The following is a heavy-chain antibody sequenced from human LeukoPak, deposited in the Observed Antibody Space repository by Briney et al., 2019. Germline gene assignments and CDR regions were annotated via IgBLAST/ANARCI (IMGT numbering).Heavy chain of an antibody. CDR1: GFTFSNAW. CDR3: ARDSLQQQLVSFDY. CDR2: ISSSSSYI. J-gene: IGHJ4*02. V-gene: IGHV3-21*01. D-gene: IGHD6-13*01. Sequence: GGSLRLSCAASGFTFSNAWMNWVRQAPGKGLEWVSSISSSSSYIYYADSVKGRFTISRDNAKNSLYLQMNSLRAEDTAVYYCARDSLQQQLVSFDYWGQGTLVTVSS.